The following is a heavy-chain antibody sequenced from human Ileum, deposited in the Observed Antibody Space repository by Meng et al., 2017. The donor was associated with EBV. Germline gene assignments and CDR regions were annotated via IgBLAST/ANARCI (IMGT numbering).Heavy chain of an antibody. CDR2: ISYDGSNT. CDR1: GFTFSSYG. V-gene: IGHV3-30*18. CDR3: AKGGYYGSGSFDY. J-gene: IGHJ4*02. D-gene: IGHD3-10*01. Sequence: VQLGGAGGGVVQPGRSLRLSCAASGFTFSSYGMHWVRQAPGKGLEWVALISYDGSNTYYADSVKGRFTISRDNSKNTLYLQMNSLRAEDTAVYYCAKGGYYGSGSFDYWGQGTLVTVSS.